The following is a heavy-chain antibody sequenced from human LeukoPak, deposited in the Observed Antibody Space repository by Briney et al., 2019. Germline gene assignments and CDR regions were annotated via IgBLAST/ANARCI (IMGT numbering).Heavy chain of an antibody. CDR3: ARDPYIVGATTDADRVDY. CDR2: ISSSSSYI. D-gene: IGHD1-26*01. V-gene: IGHV3-21*01. Sequence: PGGSLRLSCAASGFTFSSYSMNWVRQAPGKGLEWVSSISSSSSYIYYADSVKGRFTISRDNAKNSLYLQMNSLRAEGTAVYYCARDPYIVGATTDADRVDYWGQGTLVTVSS. CDR1: GFTFSSYS. J-gene: IGHJ4*02.